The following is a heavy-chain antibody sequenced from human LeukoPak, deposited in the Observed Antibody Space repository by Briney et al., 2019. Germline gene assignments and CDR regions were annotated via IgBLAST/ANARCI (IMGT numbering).Heavy chain of an antibody. D-gene: IGHD3-3*01. CDR3: ARGQIYDYWTPVSWKFDL. V-gene: IGHV4-38-2*02. CDR2: VYTTGAGST. J-gene: IGHJ2*01. CDR1: GFSITSGYF. Sequence: SETLSLTCTVSGFSITSGYFWGWIRQPPGKGLEWIGNVYTTGAGSTYHNPSLKSRVTVSSDTSKNQVFLKLNSVTAADTAVYYCARGQIYDYWTPVSWKFDLWGRGTLVTVSS.